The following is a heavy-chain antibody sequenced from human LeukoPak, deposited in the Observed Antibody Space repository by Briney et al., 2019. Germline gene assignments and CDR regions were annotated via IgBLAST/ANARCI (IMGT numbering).Heavy chain of an antibody. CDR1: GFILNNFS. J-gene: IGHJ4*02. CDR2: ISNNGVDT. D-gene: IGHD4-17*01. V-gene: IGHV3-23*01. Sequence: GGSLRLSCAASGFILNNFSMNWGRQAPGKGLEWVATISNNGVDTYYAVSVRGRFFTSRGNSRNKVYLQMNSLRAEDTAVYYCAKDRRQDYGDYGRIDYWGQGTLVTVSS. CDR3: AKDRRQDYGDYGRIDY.